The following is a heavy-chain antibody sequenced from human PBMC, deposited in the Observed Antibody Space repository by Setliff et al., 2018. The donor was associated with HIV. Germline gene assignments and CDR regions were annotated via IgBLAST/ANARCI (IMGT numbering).Heavy chain of an antibody. CDR3: ARDRHHYDSSGFDAFDL. J-gene: IGHJ3*01. Sequence: ASVKVSCKASGYSFSNHSMLWVRQAPGQRLEWMGWINAGNGNTKYSQKFQGRVTITADASTSTAYMELSSLRSEDTAMYYCARDRHHYDSSGFDAFDLWGQGTMVTVSS. CDR1: GYSFSNHS. CDR2: INAGNGNT. V-gene: IGHV1-3*01. D-gene: IGHD3-22*01.